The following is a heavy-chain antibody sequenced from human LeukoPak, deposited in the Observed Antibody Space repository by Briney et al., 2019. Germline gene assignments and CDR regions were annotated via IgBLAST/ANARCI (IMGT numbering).Heavy chain of an antibody. CDR3: ARHSTAAYNYSPFDY. V-gene: IGHV4-59*08. Sequence: SETLSLTCSVSIGSMSHFYWSWIRQPPGEGLEWIGHIYFVGSTDYNPSLKSRVTISVDMSKNQFSLRLTSMTAADTAVYYCARHSTAAYNYSPFDYCGQGILVTVSS. D-gene: IGHD5-18*01. J-gene: IGHJ4*02. CDR1: IGSMSHFY. CDR2: IYFVGST.